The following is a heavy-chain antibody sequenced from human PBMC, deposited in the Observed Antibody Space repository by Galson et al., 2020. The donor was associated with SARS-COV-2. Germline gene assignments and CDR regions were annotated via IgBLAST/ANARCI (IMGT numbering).Heavy chain of an antibody. D-gene: IGHD3-10*01. V-gene: IGHV3-7*05. CDR1: TFNIFW. J-gene: IGHJ4*02. Sequence: TFNIFWMSWVRQSPGKGLEWVANIDDAGTTTYYVDSVKGRFTISRDNAKNSLYLEMNNLRVDDSAVYYCGTAGDYWGQGALVTVSS. CDR2: IDDAGTTT. CDR3: GTAGDY.